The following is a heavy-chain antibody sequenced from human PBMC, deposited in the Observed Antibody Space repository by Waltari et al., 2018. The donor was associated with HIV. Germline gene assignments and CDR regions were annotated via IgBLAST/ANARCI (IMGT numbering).Heavy chain of an antibody. V-gene: IGHV7-4-1*02. J-gene: IGHJ4*02. CDR1: GYTFINYD. Sequence: QVQLVQSGSELKKPGASVKVSCKASGYTFINYDINWVRQAPGQGLEWRGWINTNTGNPTYAQGFTGLFVFSLDTSVSTAYLQISSLKTEDTAVYYCARAREWELLYPIDYWGQGTLVTVS. CDR2: INTNTGNP. D-gene: IGHD1-26*01. CDR3: ARAREWELLYPIDY.